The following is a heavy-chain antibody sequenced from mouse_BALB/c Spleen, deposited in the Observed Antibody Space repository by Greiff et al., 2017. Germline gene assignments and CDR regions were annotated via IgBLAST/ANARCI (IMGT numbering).Heavy chain of an antibody. J-gene: IGHJ3*01. D-gene: IGHD4-1*01. CDR3: ARGRANWDVRAWVAY. Sequence: QVQLQQSGAELVRPGALVKLSCKASGFNIKDYYMHWVKQRPGQGLEWIGEINPSNGRTNYNEKFKSKATLTVDKSSSTAYMQRSSLTSEDSSVYYCARGRANWDVRAWVAYWGQGTLVTGSA. CDR1: GFNIKDYY. CDR2: INPSNGRT. V-gene: IGHV1S81*02.